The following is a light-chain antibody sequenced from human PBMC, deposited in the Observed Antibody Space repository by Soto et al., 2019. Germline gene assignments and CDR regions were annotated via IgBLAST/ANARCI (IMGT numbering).Light chain of an antibody. Sequence: QSDLTQPPSASGSPGQSVTISCTGTSSDVGGYNYVSWYQQRPGTAPKLIIYEVNKRPSGVPDRFFGSKSGNTASLTVSGLQAEDEADYYCCSFAGTNSFVFGTGTKVTVL. J-gene: IGLJ1*01. V-gene: IGLV2-8*01. CDR2: EVN. CDR1: SSDVGGYNY. CDR3: CSFAGTNSFV.